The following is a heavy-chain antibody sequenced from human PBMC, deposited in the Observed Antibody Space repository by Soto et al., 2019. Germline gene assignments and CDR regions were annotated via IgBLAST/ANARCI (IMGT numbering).Heavy chain of an antibody. J-gene: IGHJ5*02. CDR3: AREAGYCSSTSCANWFDP. CDR1: GGTFSSYA. CDR2: IIPIFGTA. V-gene: IGHV1-69*13. Sequence: SVKVSCKASGGTFSSYAISWVRQAPGQGLEWMGGIIPIFGTANYAQKFQGRVTITADESTSTAYMELSSLRSEDTAVYYCAREAGYCSSTSCANWFDPWGQGTLVTVSS. D-gene: IGHD2-2*01.